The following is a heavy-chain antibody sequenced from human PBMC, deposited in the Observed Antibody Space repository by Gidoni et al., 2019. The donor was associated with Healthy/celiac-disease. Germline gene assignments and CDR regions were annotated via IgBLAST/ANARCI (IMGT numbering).Heavy chain of an antibody. CDR1: GCTLTELS. CDR3: ATVSSSWRGVDY. V-gene: IGHV1-24*01. J-gene: IGHJ4*02. CDR2: LDPEDGET. D-gene: IGHD6-13*01. Sequence: QVQLVQSGAEVQKPGASVKVSCKVSGCTLTELSMHWVRQAPGKGLEWMGGLDPEDGETIYAQKFQGRVTMTEDTSTDTAYMELSSLRSEDTAVYYCATVSSSWRGVDYWGQGTLVTVSS.